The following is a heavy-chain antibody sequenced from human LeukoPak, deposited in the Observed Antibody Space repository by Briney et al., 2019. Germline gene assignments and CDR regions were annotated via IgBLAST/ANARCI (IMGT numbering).Heavy chain of an antibody. V-gene: IGHV4-4*02. CDR1: GVSISSNLW. J-gene: IGHJ4*02. Sequence: SSETLSLTCAVSGVSISSNLWWTWVRQPPGKGLEWIAEIHHSGSINYNPSLKSRVTISVDKAKNQFSLNLNSVTAADTAIYYCTKAPRNSCTGAFCYPFDHWGQGTLVTVSS. CDR2: IHHSGSI. CDR3: TKAPRNSCTGAFCYPFDH. D-gene: IGHD2-8*02.